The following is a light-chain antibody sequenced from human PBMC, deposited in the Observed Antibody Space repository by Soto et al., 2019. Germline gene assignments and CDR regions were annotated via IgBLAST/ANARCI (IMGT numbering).Light chain of an antibody. CDR2: KTS. Sequence: DIQMTQSPSTLSASVGDRVTITCRASQSISSWLAWYQQKPGKAPKLLIYKTSSLESGVPSTFSGSGSGPEFTLTISILQPDDFATYSCQQYNSYSYTFGQGTKLEIK. CDR1: QSISSW. V-gene: IGKV1-5*03. CDR3: QQYNSYSYT. J-gene: IGKJ2*01.